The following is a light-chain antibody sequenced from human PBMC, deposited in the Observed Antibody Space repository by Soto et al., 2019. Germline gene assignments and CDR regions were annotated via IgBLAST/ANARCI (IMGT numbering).Light chain of an antibody. J-gene: IGKJ1*01. CDR3: QHYNSYSEA. CDR2: AAS. V-gene: IGKV1-17*01. Sequence: DIQMTKSPSSLSASVGDRVTITCRSSQGIRNDLGWYQQKPGKAPKLLIYAASSLQSGVPSRFSGSGSGTEFTLTISSLQPDDFATYYCQHYNSYSEAFGQGTKVDIK. CDR1: QGIRND.